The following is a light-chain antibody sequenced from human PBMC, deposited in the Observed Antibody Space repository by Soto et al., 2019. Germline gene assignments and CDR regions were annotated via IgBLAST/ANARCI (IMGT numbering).Light chain of an antibody. CDR1: QSFSSTY. J-gene: IGKJ3*01. V-gene: IGKV3-20*01. CDR2: GAS. Sequence: EIVLTQSPGTLSLSPGERATLSCRASQSFSSTYLAWYQQKPGQAPRLLIYGASSRATGIPDRFSGSGSGTDFTLTINRLEPEDFAVYYCQQYGSSPPVTFGPGTKVDIK. CDR3: QQYGSSPPVT.